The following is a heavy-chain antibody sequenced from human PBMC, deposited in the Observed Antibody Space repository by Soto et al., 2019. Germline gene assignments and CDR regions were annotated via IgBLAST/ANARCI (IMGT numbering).Heavy chain of an antibody. CDR2: IIPIFGTA. Sequence: ASVKVSCKASGGTFSSYAISWVRQAPGQGLEWMGGIIPIFGTANYAQKFQGRVTITADKSTSTACMELSSLRSEDTAVYYCARGTYYDYVWGSYRPTLDAFDIWGQGTMVTVSS. J-gene: IGHJ3*02. D-gene: IGHD3-16*02. V-gene: IGHV1-69*06. CDR3: ARGTYYDYVWGSYRPTLDAFDI. CDR1: GGTFSSYA.